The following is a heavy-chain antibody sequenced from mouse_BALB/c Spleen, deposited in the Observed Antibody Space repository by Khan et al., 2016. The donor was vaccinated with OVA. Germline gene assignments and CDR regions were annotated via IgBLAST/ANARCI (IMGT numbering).Heavy chain of an antibody. D-gene: IGHD1-1*01. J-gene: IGHJ1*01. CDR3: ARDYGSSYSYFDV. V-gene: IGHV1S137*01. Sequence: VQLQQSGAELVRPGVSVKISCKGSGYTFTDYAMHWVKQSHAKSLEWIGVISTYYGDANYNQKFKGKATMTVDKSSSTAYMELARLTSEDSAIYYCARDYGSSYSYFDVWGAGTTVTVSS. CDR2: ISTYYGDA. CDR1: GYTFTDYA.